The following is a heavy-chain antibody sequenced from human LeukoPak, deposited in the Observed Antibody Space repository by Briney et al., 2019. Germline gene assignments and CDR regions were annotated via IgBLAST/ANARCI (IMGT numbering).Heavy chain of an antibody. V-gene: IGHV4-39*01. J-gene: IGHJ4*02. CDR3: ASTSAIRAYCSSTSCRPFDY. D-gene: IGHD2-2*01. Sequence: SETLSLTCTVSGGSISSSSYYWGWIRQPPGKGLEWIGSIYYSGSTYYNPSLKSRVTISVDTSKNQFSLKLSSVTAADTAVYYCASTSAIRAYCSSTSCRPFDYWGQGTLVTVSS. CDR1: GGSISSSSYY. CDR2: IYYSGST.